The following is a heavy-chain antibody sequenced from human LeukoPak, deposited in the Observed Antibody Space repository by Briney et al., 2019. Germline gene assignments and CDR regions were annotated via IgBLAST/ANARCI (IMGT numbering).Heavy chain of an antibody. D-gene: IGHD2-8*01. CDR1: GFTLRSSA. J-gene: IGHJ4*02. Sequence: GGSLRLSCAASGFTLRSSAMSWVRQAPGKGLEWVSAISGDGGTISYAASVRGRFTISRDNAKNTLFLQMSSLRAGDTALYYCAKELYGNPSGYWGQGTPVTVSS. CDR2: ISGDGGTI. V-gene: IGHV3-23*01. CDR3: AKELYGNPSGY.